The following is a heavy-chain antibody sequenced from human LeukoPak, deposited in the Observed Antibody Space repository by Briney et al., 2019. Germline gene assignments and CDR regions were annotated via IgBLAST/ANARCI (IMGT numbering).Heavy chain of an antibody. J-gene: IGHJ4*02. D-gene: IGHD1-26*01. CDR1: GFTFDDYA. Sequence: GGSLRLSCAASGFTFDDYAMHWVRQAPGKGLEWVSVISGDGGSTYYADSVKGRFTISRDNSKNSLYLQMNRLRTEDTDLYYCAKDIGEWGVDYWGQGTLVTVYS. V-gene: IGHV3-43*02. CDR2: ISGDGGST. CDR3: AKDIGEWGVDY.